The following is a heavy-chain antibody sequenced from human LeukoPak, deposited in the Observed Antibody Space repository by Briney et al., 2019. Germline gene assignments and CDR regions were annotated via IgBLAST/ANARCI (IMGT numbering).Heavy chain of an antibody. CDR2: INHSGST. V-gene: IGHV4-34*01. J-gene: IGHJ4*02. CDR3: ARRDGWKTDY. Sequence: LEWIGDINHSGSTNYNPSLKSRVTISVDTSKNQFSLKLSSVTAADTAVYYCARRDGWKTDYWGQGTLVTVSS. D-gene: IGHD2-21*02.